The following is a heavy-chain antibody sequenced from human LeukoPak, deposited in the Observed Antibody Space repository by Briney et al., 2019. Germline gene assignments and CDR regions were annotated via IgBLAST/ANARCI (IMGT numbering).Heavy chain of an antibody. CDR1: GFPFSSFW. CDR3: ARGGSLGY. D-gene: IGHD6-19*01. V-gene: IGHV3-48*03. J-gene: IGHJ4*02. Sequence: PGGSLRLSCAASGFPFSSFWMNWVRQAPGKGLEWVSKISSSGSAIYYADSVKGRFTISRDNAKSTLYLQMNSLRVEDTAVYYCARGGSLGYWGQGTLVTVSS. CDR2: ISSSGSAI.